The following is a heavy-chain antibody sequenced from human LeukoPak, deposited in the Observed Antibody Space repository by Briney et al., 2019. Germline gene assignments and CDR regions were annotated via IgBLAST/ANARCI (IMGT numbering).Heavy chain of an antibody. Sequence: PSGTLSLTCTVSGGSISSYYWSWIRQPPGKGLEWIGYIYYSENTNYNPSLKSRVTISIDTSKNQFSLKLNSVTAADTAVYYCARLTSGYSSGWYGGDWFDPWGQGTLVTVSS. CDR3: ARLTSGYSSGWYGGDWFDP. CDR1: GGSISSYY. CDR2: IYYSENT. J-gene: IGHJ5*02. D-gene: IGHD6-19*01. V-gene: IGHV4-59*08.